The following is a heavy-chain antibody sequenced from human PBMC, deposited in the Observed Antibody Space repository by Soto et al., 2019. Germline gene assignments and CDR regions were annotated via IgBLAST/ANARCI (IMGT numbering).Heavy chain of an antibody. CDR2: SYHSGAT. Sequence: QVQLQESAPGLVKPSGTLSLTCAVSGDSISSSNWWRWVRQAPGKGLGWIGESYHSGATTYNPSLKSRATIAVVPSTTHFSLKLTSVTAADTVVYFCARDLGTGTDFWGRGTLVTVAS. CDR1: GDSISSSNW. V-gene: IGHV4-4*02. D-gene: IGHD1-1*01. J-gene: IGHJ4*02. CDR3: ARDLGTGTDF.